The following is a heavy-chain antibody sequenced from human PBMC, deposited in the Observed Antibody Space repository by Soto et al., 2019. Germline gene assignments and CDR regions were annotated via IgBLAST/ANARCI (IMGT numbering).Heavy chain of an antibody. CDR1: GCTFSSYA. CDR3: ARDTGSSSSIDY. J-gene: IGHJ4*02. Sequence: ASVKVSCKASGCTFSSYAISWVRQAPGQGLEWMGGIIPIFGTANYAQKFQGRVTITADESTSTAYMELSSLRSEDTAVYYCARDTGSSSSIDYWGQGTLVTVSS. D-gene: IGHD6-6*01. CDR2: IIPIFGTA. V-gene: IGHV1-69*13.